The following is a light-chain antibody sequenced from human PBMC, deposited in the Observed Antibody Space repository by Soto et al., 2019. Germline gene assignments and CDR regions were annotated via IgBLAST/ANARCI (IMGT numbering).Light chain of an antibody. V-gene: IGLV2-14*01. CDR3: SSYTSSSTYV. CDR2: EVS. J-gene: IGLJ1*01. Sequence: QSVLTQPASVSGSPGQSINISCTGTSSDVGGYNYVSWYQQHPGKAPKLMIYEVSNRPSGFSNRFSVSKSGNTASLTISGLQAEDEADYYCSSYTSSSTYVFGTGTKLTVL. CDR1: SSDVGGYNY.